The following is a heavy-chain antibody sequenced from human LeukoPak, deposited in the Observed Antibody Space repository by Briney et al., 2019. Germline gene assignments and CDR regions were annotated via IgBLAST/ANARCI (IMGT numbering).Heavy chain of an antibody. CDR1: GYSISSGYY. CDR2: IYHSGST. V-gene: IGHV4-38-2*02. CDR3: ARVVVVPAAMGAYYYYNYMDV. Sequence: PSETLSLTCTVSGYSISSGYYWGWIRQPPGKGLEWIGSIYHSGSTYYNPSLKSRVTISVDTSKNQFSLKLSSVTAADTAVCYCARVVVVPAAMGAYYYYNYMDVWGKGTTVTISS. D-gene: IGHD2-2*01. J-gene: IGHJ6*03.